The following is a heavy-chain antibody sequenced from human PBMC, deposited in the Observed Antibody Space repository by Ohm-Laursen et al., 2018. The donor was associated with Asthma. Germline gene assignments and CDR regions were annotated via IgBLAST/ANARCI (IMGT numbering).Heavy chain of an antibody. J-gene: IGHJ6*02. V-gene: IGHV3-7*05. D-gene: IGHD6-13*01. CDR2: IKQDGSEK. Sequence: SLRLSCAASGFTFSSYWMSWVRQAPGKGLEWVANIKQDGSEKYYVDSVKGRFTISRDNAKNSLYLQMNSLRAEDTAVYYCARDGYSSSWVGAYYYYGMDVWGQGTTVTVSS. CDR3: ARDGYSSSWVGAYYYYGMDV. CDR1: GFTFSSYW.